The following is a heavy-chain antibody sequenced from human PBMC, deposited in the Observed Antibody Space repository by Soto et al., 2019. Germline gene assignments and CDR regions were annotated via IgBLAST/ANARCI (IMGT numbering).Heavy chain of an antibody. V-gene: IGHV4-31*03. Sequence: QVQLQESGPGLVKPSQTLSLTCTVSGGSISSGGYYWSWIRQHPGKGLEWFGYIYYSGITYYKPPINIRVTISVDTPKNQFSLKLSSVAASATAGYYCAREPSIWGQGTLGSVSS. J-gene: IGHJ4*02. CDR2: IYYSGIT. CDR1: GGSISSGGYY. CDR3: AREPSI.